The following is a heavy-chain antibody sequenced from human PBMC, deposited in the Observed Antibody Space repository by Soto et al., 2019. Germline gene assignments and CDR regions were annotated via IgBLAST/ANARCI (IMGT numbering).Heavy chain of an antibody. CDR2: IQDGGSI. V-gene: IGHV3-66*01. CDR1: GFSVSNNY. J-gene: IGHJ4*02. CDR3: ARGEGSGSNALGQ. Sequence: EVLLEESGGDLVQPGGSLRLSCAASGFSVSNNYMTWVRQVPGKGLEWVSVIQDGGSITYADSVRDRFTISRDSSKNTVCIKMRSLRPEDTAVYFCARGEGSGSNALGQWGQGTLVTVSS. D-gene: IGHD3-10*01.